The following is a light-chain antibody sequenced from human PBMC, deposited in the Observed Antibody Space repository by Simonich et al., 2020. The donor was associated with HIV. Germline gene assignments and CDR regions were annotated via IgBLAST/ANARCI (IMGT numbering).Light chain of an antibody. CDR1: QSVLYSSKNKNY. V-gene: IGKV4-1*01. CDR2: WAS. CDR3: QQYYSAPRT. J-gene: IGKJ1*01. Sequence: DIVMTQSPDSLAVSLGERATINCKSSQSVLYSSKNKNYLVWYQQKPGQPPKLIIYWASTRESGVPDRFSGSGSGTDFTLTISSLQAEDVAVYYCQQYYSAPRTFGQGTKVEIK.